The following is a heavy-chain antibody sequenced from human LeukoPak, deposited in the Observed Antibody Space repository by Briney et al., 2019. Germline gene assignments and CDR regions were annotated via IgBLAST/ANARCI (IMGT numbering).Heavy chain of an antibody. CDR3: AKVAYYDFWSGYYFDY. Sequence: PGGSLRLSCAASGFTFSTYWMSWVRQAPGKGLEWVSGISGSGGSTYYADSVKGRFTISRDNSKNTLYLQMNSLRAEDTAVYYCAKVAYYDFWSGYYFDYWGQGTLVTVSS. CDR2: ISGSGGST. D-gene: IGHD3-3*01. J-gene: IGHJ4*02. V-gene: IGHV3-23*01. CDR1: GFTFSTYW.